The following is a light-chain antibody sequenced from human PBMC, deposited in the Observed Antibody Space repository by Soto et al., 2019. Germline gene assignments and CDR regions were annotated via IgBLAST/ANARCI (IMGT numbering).Light chain of an antibody. V-gene: IGLV1-51*02. CDR3: GTWDSSLSAGV. CDR2: ENN. CDR1: SSNIGNKY. Sequence: QAVVTQPTSVSAAPGQKVTISCSGSSSNIGNKYVSWYQQLPGTAPKLLIYENNKRPSGIPDRFSGSKSGTSATLGITGLQTGDEADYYCGTWDSSLSAGVFGGGTKLTVL. J-gene: IGLJ2*01.